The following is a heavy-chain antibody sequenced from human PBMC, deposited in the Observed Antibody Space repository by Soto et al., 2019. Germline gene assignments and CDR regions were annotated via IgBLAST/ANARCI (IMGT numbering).Heavy chain of an antibody. CDR3: ARDNEGGLDP. D-gene: IGHD2-8*01. CDR1: GFTFSSYA. J-gene: IGHJ5*02. V-gene: IGHV3-30-3*01. Sequence: QVQLVESGGGVVQPGRSLRLSCAASGFTFSSYAMHRVRQAPGQGLEWVAVISYDGSNKYYADSVRGRFTISRDNSKNTLYLQMNSLRAEDTAVYYCARDNEGGLDPWGQGTLVTVSS. CDR2: ISYDGSNK.